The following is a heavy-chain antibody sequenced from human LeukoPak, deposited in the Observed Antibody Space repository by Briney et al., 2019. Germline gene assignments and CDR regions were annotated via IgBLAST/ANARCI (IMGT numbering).Heavy chain of an antibody. CDR1: GFIFSSYA. D-gene: IGHD6-13*01. Sequence: GGSLRLSCAASGFIFSSYAMNWVRQAPGKGLEWVSGISGSGDATFYADPVKGRFTISRDNSKNTLYLQMNSLRGDDTAVYYCAKYVTPPGTYYYGLDVRGQGTTVTVSS. CDR3: AKYVTPPGTYYYGLDV. CDR2: ISGSGDAT. J-gene: IGHJ6*02. V-gene: IGHV3-23*01.